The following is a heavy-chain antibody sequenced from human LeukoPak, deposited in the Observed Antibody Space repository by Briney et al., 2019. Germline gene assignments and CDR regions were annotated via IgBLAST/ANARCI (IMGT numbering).Heavy chain of an antibody. J-gene: IGHJ4*02. CDR2: ISWNSGSI. Sequence: GGSLRLSCAASGFTFDDYAMHWVRQAPGKGLEWVSGISWNSGSIGYADSVKGRFTISRDNAKNSLYLQMNSLRAEDTALYYCARSYSSSWYAYDYWGQGTLVTVSS. D-gene: IGHD6-13*01. CDR1: GFTFDDYA. V-gene: IGHV3-9*01. CDR3: ARSYSSSWYAYDY.